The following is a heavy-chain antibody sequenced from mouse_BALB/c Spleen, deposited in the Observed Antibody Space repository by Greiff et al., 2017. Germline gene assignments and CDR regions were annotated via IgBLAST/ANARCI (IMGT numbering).Heavy chain of an antibody. Sequence: EVQLQQSGAELVRPGALVKLSCKASGFNIKDYYMHWVKQRPEQGLEWIGWIDPENGNTIYDPKFQGKASITADTSSNTAYLQLSSLTSEDTAVYYCAVSYGSSYVGFAYWGQGTLVTVSA. D-gene: IGHD1-1*01. CDR3: AVSYGSSYVGFAY. CDR2: IDPENGNT. V-gene: IGHV14-1*02. CDR1: GFNIKDYY. J-gene: IGHJ3*01.